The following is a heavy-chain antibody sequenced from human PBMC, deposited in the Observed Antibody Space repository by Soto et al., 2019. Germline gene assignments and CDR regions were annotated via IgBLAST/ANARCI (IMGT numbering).Heavy chain of an antibody. CDR1: GYSFTTYW. Sequence: GESLKISCKGSGYSFTTYWIGWVRQMPGKGLEWMGAIYPGDSDTRYSPSFQGQVTISADKSINTAYLQWSSLKASDTAMYYCARSSVIGTTYAFDIWGQGTMVTVSS. CDR3: ARSSVIGTTYAFDI. V-gene: IGHV5-51*01. CDR2: IYPGDSDT. D-gene: IGHD1-20*01. J-gene: IGHJ3*02.